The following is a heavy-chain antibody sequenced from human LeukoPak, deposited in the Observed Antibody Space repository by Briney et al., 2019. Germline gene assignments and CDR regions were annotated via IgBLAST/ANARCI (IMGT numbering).Heavy chain of an antibody. V-gene: IGHV1-2*02. D-gene: IGHD6-13*01. Sequence: ASVKVSCKASGYTFTGYYIHWVRQAPGQGLGWMGWIIPNSGATNYLQKFQGRVTMTRDTSISTAYMELSSLRSDDSAFYYCARASYSIPLDYWGQGTLVTVSS. CDR1: GYTFTGYY. CDR2: IIPNSGAT. J-gene: IGHJ4*02. CDR3: ARASYSIPLDY.